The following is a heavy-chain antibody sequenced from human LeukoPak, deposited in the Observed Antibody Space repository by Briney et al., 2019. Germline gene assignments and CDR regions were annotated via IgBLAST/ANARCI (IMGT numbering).Heavy chain of an antibody. CDR3: AKRGVVIRVILVGFHKEAYYFES. Sequence: QSGGSLRLSCAVSGITLSNYGMSWVRQAPGKGLEWVAGISDSGGSTNYADSVKGRFTISRDNPKNTLYLHMNSLRAEDTAVYFCAKRGVVIRVILVGFHKEAYYFESWGQGALVTLSS. V-gene: IGHV3-23*01. J-gene: IGHJ4*02. CDR2: ISDSGGST. D-gene: IGHD3-22*01. CDR1: GITLSNYG.